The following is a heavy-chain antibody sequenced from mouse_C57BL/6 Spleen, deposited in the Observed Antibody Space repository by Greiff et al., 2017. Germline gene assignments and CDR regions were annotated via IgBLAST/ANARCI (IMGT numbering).Heavy chain of an antibody. D-gene: IGHD1-1*01. CDR1: GYTFTDYE. Sequence: QVQLQQSGAELVRPGASVTLSCKASGYTFTDYEMHWVKQTPVHGLEWIGAIDPETGGTAYNQKFKGKAILTADKSSSTAYMELRSLTSEDSAVYYCTSYYYGSSYGWGQGTTLTVSS. J-gene: IGHJ2*01. V-gene: IGHV1-15*01. CDR2: IDPETGGT. CDR3: TSYYYGSSYG.